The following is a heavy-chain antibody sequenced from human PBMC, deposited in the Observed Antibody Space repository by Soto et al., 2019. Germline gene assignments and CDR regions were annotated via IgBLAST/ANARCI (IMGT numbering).Heavy chain of an antibody. CDR2: ISAYNGNT. CDR1: GYTFTSYG. CDR3: ARDAAARPRWNPSST. V-gene: IGHV1-18*01. Sequence: GASVKVSCKASGYTFTSYGISWVRQAPGQGLEWVGWISAYNGNTKYARKLRGRVTMTTATSTSTAYMELRSLRSADTAVYYGARDAAARPRWNPSSTWGQETLVTVSS. J-gene: IGHJ5*02. D-gene: IGHD6-6*01.